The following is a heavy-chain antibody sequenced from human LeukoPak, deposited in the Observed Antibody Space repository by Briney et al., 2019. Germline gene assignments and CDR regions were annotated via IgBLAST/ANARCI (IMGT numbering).Heavy chain of an antibody. D-gene: IGHD5-24*01. J-gene: IGHJ5*02. Sequence: SQTLSLTCAVSGGSISSGGSSWSWIRQPPGKGLEWIGYIYHSGSTYYNPSLKSRVNISVDRSKNQFSLKLSSVTAADTAVYYCARDRGGYNSWFDPWGQGTLVTVSS. V-gene: IGHV4-30-2*01. CDR2: IYHSGST. CDR3: ARDRGGYNSWFDP. CDR1: GGSISSGGSS.